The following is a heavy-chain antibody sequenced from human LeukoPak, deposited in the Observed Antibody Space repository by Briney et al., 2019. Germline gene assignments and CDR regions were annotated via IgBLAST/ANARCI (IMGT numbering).Heavy chain of an antibody. CDR3: ARTLRLGTPRAFDI. CDR1: GFTFSSYW. CDR2: IHEDGSDN. V-gene: IGHV3-7*05. J-gene: IGHJ3*02. D-gene: IGHD1-14*01. Sequence: GGSLRLSCVVSGFTFSSYWMNWLRQAPGKGLEWVANIHEDGSDNYYVDSVKGRFTISRDNAKNSLYLQMNRLRAEDTALYYCARTLRLGTPRAFDIWGRGTVVTVSS.